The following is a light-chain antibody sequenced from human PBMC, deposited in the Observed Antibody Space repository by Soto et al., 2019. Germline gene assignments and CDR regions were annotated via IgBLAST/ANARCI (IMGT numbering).Light chain of an antibody. V-gene: IGKV3-11*01. Sequence: EIVLTQSPVTLSLSPGEGATLSCRASQSVSSYLAWYQQKPGQAPRLLIYDASNRATGIPARFSGSGSGTDVPLAISSLEPEDFAVYYCQQGSSSVVTFGPATKVDIK. CDR3: QQGSSSVVT. CDR2: DAS. CDR1: QSVSSY. J-gene: IGKJ3*01.